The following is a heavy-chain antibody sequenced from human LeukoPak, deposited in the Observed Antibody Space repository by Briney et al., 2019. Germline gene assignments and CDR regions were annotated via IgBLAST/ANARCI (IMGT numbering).Heavy chain of an antibody. J-gene: IGHJ4*02. CDR1: GFTFSNYW. V-gene: IGHV3-74*01. Sequence: GGSLRLSCAASGFTFSNYWMHWIRQVPGKGLVWVSHIKYDGSATNYADSVKGRFTISRDNAKNTLYLQMNSLRAEDTAVYYCVSGSLQSGYDFDYWGQGALVTVSS. CDR2: IKYDGSAT. CDR3: VSGSLQSGYDFDY. D-gene: IGHD3-3*01.